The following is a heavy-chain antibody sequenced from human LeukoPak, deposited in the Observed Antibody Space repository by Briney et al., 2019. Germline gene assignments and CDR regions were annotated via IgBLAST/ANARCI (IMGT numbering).Heavy chain of an antibody. V-gene: IGHV4-34*01. CDR1: GGSFSGYY. J-gene: IGHJ6*02. D-gene: IGHD3-10*01. CDR3: ARVNTMVRGVIMSYYYYGMDV. Sequence: SETLSLTCAVYGGSFSGYYWSWIRQPPGKGLEWIGEINHSGSTNYNPSLKSRVTISVDTSKNQFSLKLSSVTAADTAVYYCARVNTMVRGVIMSYYYYGMDVRGQGTTVTVSS. CDR2: INHSGST.